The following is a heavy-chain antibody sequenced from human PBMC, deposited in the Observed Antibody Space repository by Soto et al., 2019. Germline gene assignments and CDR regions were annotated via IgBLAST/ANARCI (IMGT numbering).Heavy chain of an antibody. Sequence: QVQLQESGPGLVKPSETLSLTCTVSGGSVSSGSYYWSWIRQPPGKGLEWIGYIYYSGSTDYNPSLKSRVTISVDTSKNQFSLKLSSVTAADTAVYYCARDIGRGYFDYWGQGTLVTVSS. CDR1: GGSVSSGSYY. CDR3: ARDIGRGYFDY. D-gene: IGHD1-26*01. CDR2: IYYSGST. V-gene: IGHV4-61*01. J-gene: IGHJ4*02.